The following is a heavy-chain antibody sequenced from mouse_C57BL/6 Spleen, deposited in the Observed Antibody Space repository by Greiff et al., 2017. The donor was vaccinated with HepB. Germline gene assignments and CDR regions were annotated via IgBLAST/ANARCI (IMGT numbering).Heavy chain of an antibody. Sequence: EVQGVESGGGLVQPGGSLKLSCAASGFTFSDYYMYWVRQTPEKRLEWVAYISNGGGSTYYPDTVKGRFTFSRDNAKNTLYLQMSRLKSEDTAMYYCARQVATQYYFDYWGQGTTLTVSS. CDR2: ISNGGGST. D-gene: IGHD1-1*01. CDR3: ARQVATQYYFDY. V-gene: IGHV5-12*01. CDR1: GFTFSDYY. J-gene: IGHJ2*01.